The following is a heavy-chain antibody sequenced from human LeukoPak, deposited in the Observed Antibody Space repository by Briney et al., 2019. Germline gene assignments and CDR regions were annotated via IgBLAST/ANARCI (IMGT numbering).Heavy chain of an antibody. CDR1: GFTFSNAW. Sequence: GGSLRLSCAASGFTFSNAWMNWVRQAPGKGLEWVSYISSSSSTINYADSVRGRFTISRDNAKNSLYLQMNSLRTGDTAVYYCARGGAARPDYWGQGTLVTVSS. V-gene: IGHV3-48*01. CDR2: ISSSSSTI. CDR3: ARGGAARPDY. D-gene: IGHD6-6*01. J-gene: IGHJ4*02.